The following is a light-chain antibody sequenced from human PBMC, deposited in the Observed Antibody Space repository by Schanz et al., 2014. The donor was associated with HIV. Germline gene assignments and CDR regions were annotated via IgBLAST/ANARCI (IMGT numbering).Light chain of an antibody. CDR2: GAS. V-gene: IGKV3-20*01. Sequence: EIVLTQSPGTLSLSPGERATLSCRASQSISRNYLAWFQQKPGQAPRLLIYGASTRATGFPARFSGSGSGTDFTLTIRGLEPEDSAVYYCQHYGSSYTFGQGTKLEIK. CDR3: QHYGSSYT. J-gene: IGKJ2*01. CDR1: QSISRNY.